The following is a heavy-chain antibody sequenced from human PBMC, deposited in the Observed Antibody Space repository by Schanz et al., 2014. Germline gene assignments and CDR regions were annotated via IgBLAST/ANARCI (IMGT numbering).Heavy chain of an antibody. CDR2: IKKDGSEK. J-gene: IGHJ4*02. CDR1: GFSFTTYA. CDR3: ARDHTTESYYSAGPPIDY. Sequence: EVQLLESGGGLVQPGGSLRLSCASSGFSFTTYAMSWVRQAPGKGLEWVANIKKDGSEKYYADSVKGRFTISRDNSKNTLFLQMNSLRAEDTAVYYCARDHTTESYYSAGPPIDYWGQGTLLTVSS. V-gene: IGHV3-7*01. D-gene: IGHD1-26*01.